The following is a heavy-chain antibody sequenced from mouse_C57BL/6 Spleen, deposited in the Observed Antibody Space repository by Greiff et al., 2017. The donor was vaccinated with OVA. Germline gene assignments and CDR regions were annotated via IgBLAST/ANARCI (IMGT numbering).Heavy chain of an antibody. V-gene: IGHV1-15*01. D-gene: IGHD1-1*01. CDR2: IDPETGGT. CDR1: GYTFTDYE. Sequence: ESGAELVRPGASVTLSCQASGYTFTDYEMHWVKQTPVHGLEWIGAIDPETGGTAYNQKFKGKAILTADKSSSTAYMELRSLTSEDSAVYYCTREVTTGFYFDYWGQGTTLTVSS. CDR3: TREVTTGFYFDY. J-gene: IGHJ2*01.